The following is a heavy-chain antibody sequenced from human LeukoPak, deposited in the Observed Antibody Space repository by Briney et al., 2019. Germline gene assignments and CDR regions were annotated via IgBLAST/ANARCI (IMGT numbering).Heavy chain of an antibody. Sequence: SETLSLTCAVYGGSFSGYYWSWIRQPPGKGLEWIGEINHSGSTNYNPSLKSRVTISVDTSKNQFSLKLSSVTAADTAVYYCARGRYYGSGSYRPYCYYYMDVWGKGTTVTVSS. CDR1: GGSFSGYY. CDR2: INHSGST. CDR3: ARGRYYGSGSYRPYCYYYMDV. D-gene: IGHD3-10*01. J-gene: IGHJ6*03. V-gene: IGHV4-34*01.